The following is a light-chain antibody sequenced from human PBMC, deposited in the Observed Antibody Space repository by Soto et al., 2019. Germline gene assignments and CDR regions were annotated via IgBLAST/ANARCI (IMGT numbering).Light chain of an antibody. CDR3: ASYTTSSTLVI. CDR1: SSDVGGYNY. J-gene: IGLJ2*01. V-gene: IGLV2-14*03. Sequence: QSALTQPASVSGSPGQSITISCTGTSSDVGGYNYVSWYQRHPGKAPKLLIYDVSNRPSGVSNRFCGSKSGNTASLTISGLQAEDEADYYCASYTTSSTLVIFGGGTKLTVL. CDR2: DVS.